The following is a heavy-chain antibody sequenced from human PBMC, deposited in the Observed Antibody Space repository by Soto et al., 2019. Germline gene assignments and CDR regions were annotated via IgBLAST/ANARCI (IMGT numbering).Heavy chain of an antibody. CDR2: IYYSGST. V-gene: IGHV4-31*03. Sequence: SETLSLTCTVSGGSISSGGYYWSWIRQHPGKGLEWIGYIYYSGSTYYNPSLKSRVTISVDTSKNQFSLKLSSVTAADTAVYYCARGYCSCTSCPKGRGYGMDVWGQGTTVTVSS. CDR1: GGSISSGGYY. CDR3: ARGYCSCTSCPKGRGYGMDV. D-gene: IGHD2-2*01. J-gene: IGHJ6*02.